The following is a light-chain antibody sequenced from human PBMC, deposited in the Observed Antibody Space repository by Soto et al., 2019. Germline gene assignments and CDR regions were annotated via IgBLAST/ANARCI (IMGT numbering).Light chain of an antibody. CDR2: KVS. Sequence: QSALTQPASVSGSPGQSITISCTGTSSDFGGYNYVSWYQQYPGRVPKLLIYKVSNRPSGISNRFSGSKSGNTASLTIAGLPAEDEDDYFCTSPTPVSLYVFGSGTQLTVL. CDR3: TSPTPVSLYV. V-gene: IGLV2-14*01. J-gene: IGLJ1*01. CDR1: SSDFGGYNY.